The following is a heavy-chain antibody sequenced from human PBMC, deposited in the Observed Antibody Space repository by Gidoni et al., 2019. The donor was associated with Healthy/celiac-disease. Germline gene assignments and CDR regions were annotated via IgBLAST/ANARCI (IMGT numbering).Heavy chain of an antibody. CDR3: ARAKGRSGGSCYSR. V-gene: IGHV4-4*02. CDR2: IYHSGST. Sequence: GTLSLTCAVSGGSISSSNWWSWVRQPPGKGLEWIGEIYHSGSTNYNPSLKSRVTISVNKSKNQFSLKLSSVTAADTAVYYCARAKGRSGGSCYSRWGQGTLVTVSS. CDR1: GGSISSSNW. J-gene: IGHJ4*02. D-gene: IGHD2-15*01.